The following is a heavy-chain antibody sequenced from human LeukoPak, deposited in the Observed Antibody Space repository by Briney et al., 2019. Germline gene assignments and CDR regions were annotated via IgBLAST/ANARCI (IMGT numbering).Heavy chain of an antibody. J-gene: IGHJ4*02. Sequence: PGGSLRLSCAASGFTFSSYGMHWVPQAPGKGLGWGAGIWYDGSNKYYADSVKCRFTISRENSKNTLNLQMNSLRAEDTAVYYCAKVLTYYYDSSGYYSGGFDYWGQGTQVTVSS. CDR1: GFTFSSYG. V-gene: IGHV3-33*06. CDR2: IWYDGSNK. CDR3: AKVLTYYYDSSGYYSGGFDY. D-gene: IGHD3-22*01.